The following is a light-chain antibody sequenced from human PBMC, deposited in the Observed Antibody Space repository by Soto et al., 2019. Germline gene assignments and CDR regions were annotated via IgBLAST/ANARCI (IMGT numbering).Light chain of an antibody. Sequence: DIQMTQSPSTLSVSVGDRVTITCRASQSISNYLAWYQQKPGKAPKLLIYKASSLETGVPSRFSGSGSGTEFTLPISSLQPGDFETYYCQQYNSYSPWTFGQGTKVEIK. CDR3: QQYNSYSPWT. CDR2: KAS. V-gene: IGKV1-5*03. CDR1: QSISNY. J-gene: IGKJ1*01.